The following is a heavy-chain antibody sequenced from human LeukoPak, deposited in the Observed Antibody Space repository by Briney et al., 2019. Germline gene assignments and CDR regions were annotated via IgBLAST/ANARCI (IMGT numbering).Heavy chain of an antibody. Sequence: GSLRLSCAASGFTFSSYSMNWVRQPPGMGLEWIGEINHSGSTNYNPSLKSRVTISVDTSKNQFSLKLSSVTAADTAVYYCASGYCSSTSCYYDYWGQGTLVTVSS. D-gene: IGHD2-2*01. J-gene: IGHJ4*02. CDR2: INHSGST. V-gene: IGHV4-34*01. CDR1: GFTFSSYS. CDR3: ASGYCSSTSCYYDY.